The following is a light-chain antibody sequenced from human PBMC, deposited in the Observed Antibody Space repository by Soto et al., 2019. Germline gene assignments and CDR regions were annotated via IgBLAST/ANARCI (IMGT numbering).Light chain of an antibody. Sequence: IQSAQSNSTLSASIGDIFTLTCRASESIRTWLAWYQHKPGKAPKFLIYDASSLESGVPSRFSGSGSGTEFTLTISNLQPDDFATYFCQQYNNYPRTFGQGTKVDIK. J-gene: IGKJ1*01. CDR1: ESIRTW. V-gene: IGKV1-5*01. CDR2: DAS. CDR3: QQYNNYPRT.